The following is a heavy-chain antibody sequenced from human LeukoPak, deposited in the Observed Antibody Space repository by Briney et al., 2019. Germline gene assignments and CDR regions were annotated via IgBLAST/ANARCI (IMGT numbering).Heavy chain of an antibody. V-gene: IGHV1-46*01. CDR3: ARDLAYSNYVGILDY. CDR1: GYTFTSYY. CDR2: INPSGGST. J-gene: IGHJ4*02. Sequence: GASAKVSCKASGYTFTSYYMHWVRQAPGQGLEWMGIINPSGGSTSYAQKFQGRVTMTRDTSTSTVYMELSSLRSEDTAVYYCARDLAYSNYVGILDYWGQGTLVTVSS. D-gene: IGHD4-4*01.